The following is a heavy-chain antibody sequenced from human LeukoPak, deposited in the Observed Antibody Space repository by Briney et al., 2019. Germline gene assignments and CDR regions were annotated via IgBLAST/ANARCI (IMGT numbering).Heavy chain of an antibody. Sequence: ASVKVSCKASGYTFINYAMNWVRQAPGQGLEWMGWINTNTGNPTYVQGFTGRFVFSLDTSVSTAYLQISSLRAEDSAVYYCARSTRGYSYADAFDYWGQGTLVTVSS. D-gene: IGHD5-18*01. CDR2: INTNTGNP. V-gene: IGHV7-4-1*02. J-gene: IGHJ4*02. CDR1: GYTFINYA. CDR3: ARSTRGYSYADAFDY.